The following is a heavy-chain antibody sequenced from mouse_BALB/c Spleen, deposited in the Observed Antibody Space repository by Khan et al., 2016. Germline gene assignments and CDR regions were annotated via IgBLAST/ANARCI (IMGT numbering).Heavy chain of an antibody. Sequence: QVQLQQPGAELVKAGASVKMSCKASGYTFTSYWMHWVKQRLGKGLEWIAETNPTNGRTYYNEKLMSKATLTVATSSSTDYMLLSGTTFEDSAVYYCARIKEIVASCCDCWGRGTTLTVSS. CDR1: GYTFTSYW. D-gene: IGHD1-1*01. J-gene: IGHJ2*01. CDR3: ARIKEIVASCCDC. CDR2: TNPTNGRT. V-gene: IGHV1S81*02.